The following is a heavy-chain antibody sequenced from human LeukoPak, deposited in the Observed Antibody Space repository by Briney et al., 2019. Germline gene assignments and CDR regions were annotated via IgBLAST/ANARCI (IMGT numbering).Heavy chain of an antibody. CDR3: ARTHDYGDLDY. V-gene: IGHV1-2*02. D-gene: IGHD4-17*01. CDR1: GYTFTGYY. CDR2: IIPNSGGT. Sequence: ASVKVSCKASGYTFTGYYIHWVRQAPGQGLEWMGWIIPNSGGTNYAQKFQGRVTMTRDTSISTAYMELSRLRSDDTAVYYCARTHDYGDLDYWGQGTLVTVSS. J-gene: IGHJ4*02.